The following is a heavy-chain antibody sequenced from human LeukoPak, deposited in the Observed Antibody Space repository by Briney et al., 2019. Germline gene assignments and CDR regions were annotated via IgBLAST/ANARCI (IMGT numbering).Heavy chain of an antibody. J-gene: IGHJ6*03. D-gene: IGHD2-2*01. CDR3: ARGCCSSTSCFLCYYYMDV. Sequence: ASVKVSCKASGYTFTNYYMHWVRQAPGQGLEWMGLINPSGGGTSYAQNFQGRVTMTRDTSTSTVYMELSSLRSEDTAVYYCARGCCSSTSCFLCYYYMDVWGKGTTVTVSS. V-gene: IGHV1-46*01. CDR1: GYTFTNYY. CDR2: INPSGGGT.